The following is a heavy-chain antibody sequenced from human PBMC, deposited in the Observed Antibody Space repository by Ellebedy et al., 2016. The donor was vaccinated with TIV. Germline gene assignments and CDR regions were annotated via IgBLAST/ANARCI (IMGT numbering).Heavy chain of an antibody. CDR2: IYYSGST. D-gene: IGHD4-17*01. CDR3: ARNENYGDYANQRVDNWFDP. J-gene: IGHJ5*02. V-gene: IGHV4-30-4*01. CDR1: GGSISSGDYY. Sequence: SETLSLXXTVSGGSISSGDYYWSWIRQPPGKGLEWIGYIYYSGSTYYNPSLKSRVTISVDTSKNQFSLKLSSVTAADTAVYYCARNENYGDYANQRVDNWFDPWGQGTLVTVSS.